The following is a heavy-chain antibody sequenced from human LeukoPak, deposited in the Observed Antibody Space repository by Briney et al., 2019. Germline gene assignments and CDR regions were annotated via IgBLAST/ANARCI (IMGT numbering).Heavy chain of an antibody. D-gene: IGHD2-15*01. Sequence: SETLSLTCSVSGGSISSRSYYWGWIRQPPGKGLEWIGSIYYSGSTYYNPSLKSRVTISVDTSKNQSSLKLSSVTAADTAVYYCASERYCSGGSCYPNWFDPWGQGTLVTVSS. CDR1: GGSISSRSYY. J-gene: IGHJ5*02. CDR3: ASERYCSGGSCYPNWFDP. CDR2: IYYSGST. V-gene: IGHV4-39*07.